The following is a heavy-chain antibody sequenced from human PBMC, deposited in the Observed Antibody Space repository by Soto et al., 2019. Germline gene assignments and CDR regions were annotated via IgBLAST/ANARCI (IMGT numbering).Heavy chain of an antibody. CDR3: ARGALCSSSNRFGSGAFDI. CDR1: GFPFRPYT. CDR2: IRGFSPYT. D-gene: IGHD2-2*01. Sequence: GGALRLSCISSGFPFRPYTMNCVRPSPGKGLEWVSGIRGFSPYTYYADSVKGRFTISRDNAKNSLYLQMNSLRAEDTAVYYCARGALCSSSNRFGSGAFDIWGQGTMVNVS. V-gene: IGHV3-21*01. J-gene: IGHJ3*02.